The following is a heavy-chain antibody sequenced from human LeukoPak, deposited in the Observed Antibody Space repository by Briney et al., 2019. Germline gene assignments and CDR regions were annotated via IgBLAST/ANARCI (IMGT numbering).Heavy chain of an antibody. D-gene: IGHD6-13*01. J-gene: IGHJ4*02. Sequence: SETLSLTCAVYGGSFSGYYWSWIRQPPGKGLEWIGEINRSGSTNYNPSLKSRVTISVDTSKNQFSLKLSSVTAADTAVYYCARGRIAAAGNWGQGTLVTVSS. CDR2: INRSGST. V-gene: IGHV4-34*01. CDR1: GGSFSGYY. CDR3: ARGRIAAAGN.